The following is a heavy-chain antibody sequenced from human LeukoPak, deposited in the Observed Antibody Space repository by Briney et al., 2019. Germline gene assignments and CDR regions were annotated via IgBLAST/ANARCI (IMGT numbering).Heavy chain of an antibody. CDR1: GGSISSSSYY. CDR3: ARGVGNYRYYFDS. CDR2: ISSSGSSI. Sequence: LSLTCTVSGGSISSSSYYWGWIRQAPGKGLEWVSYISSSGSSIYYADSVKGRFTISRDNAKNSLYLQMNSLRAEDTAVYYCARGVGNYRYYFDSWGQGTLVAVSS. D-gene: IGHD3-22*01. V-gene: IGHV3-11*01. J-gene: IGHJ4*02.